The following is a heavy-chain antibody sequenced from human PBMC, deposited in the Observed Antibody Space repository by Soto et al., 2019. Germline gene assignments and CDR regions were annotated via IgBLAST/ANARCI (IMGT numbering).Heavy chain of an antibody. Sequence: GGSLRLSCAASGFTFSSYSMNWVRQAPGKGLEWVSYISSSSSTIYYADSVKGRFTISRDNAKNSLYLQMNSLRAEDTAVYYCARDDSAYSITIFGVVYTDAFDIWGQGTMVTVSS. CDR1: GFTFSSYS. J-gene: IGHJ3*02. CDR2: ISSSSSTI. D-gene: IGHD3-3*01. CDR3: ARDDSAYSITIFGVVYTDAFDI. V-gene: IGHV3-48*04.